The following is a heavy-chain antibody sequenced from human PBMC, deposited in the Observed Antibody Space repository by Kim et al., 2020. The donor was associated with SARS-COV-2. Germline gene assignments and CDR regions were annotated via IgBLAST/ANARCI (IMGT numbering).Heavy chain of an antibody. D-gene: IGHD5-12*01. CDR3: ARGLEMATDDY. V-gene: IGHV1-8*01. Sequence: ASVKVSCKASGYTFTTYDINWVRQATGQGLEWMGWMNPNSGNTGYAQKFQGRVTMTRNTSISTAYMELSSLRFEDTAVYYCARGLEMATDDYWGQGTLVTVSS. J-gene: IGHJ4*02. CDR2: MNPNSGNT. CDR1: GYTFTTYD.